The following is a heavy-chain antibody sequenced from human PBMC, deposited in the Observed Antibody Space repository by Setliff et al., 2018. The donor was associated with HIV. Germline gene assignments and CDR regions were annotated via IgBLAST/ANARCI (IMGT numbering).Heavy chain of an antibody. D-gene: IGHD6-6*01. CDR2: IGTGGDT. Sequence: PGGSLRLSCAPSGFAFSDYDFHWVRQVTGEGLEWVSAIGTGGDTYYADSVKGRFTITRENAKNSLYLQMNNVRAGDTAVYYCTRELNGHTSSHYYFGLDVWGQGTTVTVSS. J-gene: IGHJ6*02. CDR3: TRELNGHTSSHYYFGLDV. CDR1: GFAFSDYD. V-gene: IGHV3-13*01.